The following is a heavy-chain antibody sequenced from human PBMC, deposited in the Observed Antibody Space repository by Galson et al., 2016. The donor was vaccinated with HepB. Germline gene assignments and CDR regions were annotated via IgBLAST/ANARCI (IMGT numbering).Heavy chain of an antibody. Sequence: CAISGDSVSSNSAAWTWIRQSPLRGLEWLGRTYYRSKWYNDYAVSVKSRISIHPDTSKNQFSLQLDSVTPEDTAVYYGARVRCSPFRCQNWFDPWGQGTLVTVSS. D-gene: IGHD2-15*01. J-gene: IGHJ5*02. CDR3: ARVRCSPFRCQNWFDP. V-gene: IGHV6-1*01. CDR1: GDSVSSNSAA. CDR2: TYYRSKWYN.